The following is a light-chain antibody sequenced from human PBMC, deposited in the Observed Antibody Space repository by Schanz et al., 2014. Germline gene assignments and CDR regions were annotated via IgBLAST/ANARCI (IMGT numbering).Light chain of an antibody. V-gene: IGKV3-15*01. Sequence: EIVMTQSPATLSVSPGERATLSCRASQSLSSNLAWYQHKPGQAPRLLIYGASTRATGIPARFGGSGSGTDFTLTISRLAPEDFAFYYCQHRSYWRGTFGQGTKLEIK. CDR3: QHRSYWRGT. CDR2: GAS. J-gene: IGKJ2*02. CDR1: QSLSSN.